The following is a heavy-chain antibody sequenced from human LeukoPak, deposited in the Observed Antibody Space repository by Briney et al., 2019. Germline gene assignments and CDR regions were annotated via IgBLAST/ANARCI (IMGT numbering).Heavy chain of an antibody. J-gene: IGHJ4*02. CDR1: GFTFSTYS. CDR3: AREQMEAFDY. V-gene: IGHV3-21*06. CDR2: IGGSSTSI. Sequence: PGGSLRLSCAASGFTFSTYSMNWVRQAPGKGLEWVSSIGGSSTSIYYAGSVKGRFTVSRDNAKNSLYLQMNSLRAEDTAVYYSAREQMEAFDYWGQGTLVTVSS. D-gene: IGHD5-24*01.